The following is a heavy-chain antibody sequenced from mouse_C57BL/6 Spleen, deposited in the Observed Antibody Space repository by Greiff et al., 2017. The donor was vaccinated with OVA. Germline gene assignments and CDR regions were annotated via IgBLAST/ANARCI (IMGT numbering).Heavy chain of an antibody. V-gene: IGHV1-50*01. Sequence: VQLQQPGAELVKPGASVKLSCKASGYTFPSYWMQWVKQRPGQGLEWIGEIDPSDSYTNYNQKFKGKATLTVDTSSSTAYMQLSSLTSEDSAVYYCARSIVTTYYFDYWGQGTTLTVSS. CDR2: IDPSDSYT. D-gene: IGHD2-5*01. CDR3: ARSIVTTYYFDY. CDR1: GYTFPSYW. J-gene: IGHJ2*01.